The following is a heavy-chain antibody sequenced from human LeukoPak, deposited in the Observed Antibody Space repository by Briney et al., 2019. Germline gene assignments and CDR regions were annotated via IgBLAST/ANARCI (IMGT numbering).Heavy chain of an antibody. V-gene: IGHV1-58*02. Sequence: SVKVSCKASGFTFTSSAMQWVRQARGQPLEWIGWIVVGSGNTNYAQKFQERVTITRDMSTSTAYMELSSLRSEDTAVYYCAADPANYYYYGMDVWGQGTTVTVSS. CDR3: AADPANYYYYGMDV. J-gene: IGHJ6*02. CDR2: IVVGSGNT. CDR1: GFTFTSSA.